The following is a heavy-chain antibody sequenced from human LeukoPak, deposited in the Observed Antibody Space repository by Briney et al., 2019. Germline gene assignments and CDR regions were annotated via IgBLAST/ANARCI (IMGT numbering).Heavy chain of an antibody. J-gene: IGHJ5*02. D-gene: IGHD3-9*01. CDR3: ARRDYDILTGSINWFDP. V-gene: IGHV4-39*01. CDR2: IYYSGST. Sequence: GSLRLSCAASGFTFSSYWMSWVRQPPGKGLEWIGSIYYSGSTYYNPSLKSRVTISVDTSKNQFSLKLSSVTAADTAVYYCARRDYDILTGSINWFDPWGQGTLVTVSS. CDR1: GFTFSSYW.